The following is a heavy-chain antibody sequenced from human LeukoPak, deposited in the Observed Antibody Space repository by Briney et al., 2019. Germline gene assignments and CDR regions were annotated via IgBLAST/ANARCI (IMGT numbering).Heavy chain of an antibody. CDR1: GGSISSFY. V-gene: IGHV4-59*01. CDR2: SHYSGST. Sequence: SETLSLTCTVSGGSISSFYWGWIRHLPPKGLGWIGFSHYSGSTNYNPSLKSRVTISVATSKNQFSLKLRPVTAADPAVYYCAGGIFGVVINAFHIWGQGTMVTVSS. CDR3: AGGIFGVVINAFHI. J-gene: IGHJ3*02. D-gene: IGHD3-3*01.